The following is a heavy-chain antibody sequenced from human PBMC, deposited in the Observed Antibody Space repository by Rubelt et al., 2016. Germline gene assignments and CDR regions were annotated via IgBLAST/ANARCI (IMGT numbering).Heavy chain of an antibody. CDR3: ARFAIGGHSSGYLFDY. V-gene: IGHV1-2*02. CDR2: INPNSGGT. J-gene: IGHJ4*02. CDR1: GYTFTGYY. D-gene: IGHD3-22*01. Sequence: QVQLVQSGAEVKKPGASVKVSCKASGYTFTGYYMHWVRQAPGQGLEWMGWINPNSGGTNYAQKFQGGVTMTRETSTSTAYMELSRLRSDDTAVYYCARFAIGGHSSGYLFDYWGQGTLVTVSS.